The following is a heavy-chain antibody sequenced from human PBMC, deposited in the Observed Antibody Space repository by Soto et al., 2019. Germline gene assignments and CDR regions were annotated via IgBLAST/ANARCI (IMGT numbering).Heavy chain of an antibody. D-gene: IGHD1-26*01. Sequence: GGSLRLSCAASGFTFRSHGMNWVRQAPGKGLEWVAVIWYDGSNKYYADSVKGRFTISRDNSKDTLYLQMDSLRAEDTAVYYCARDDVGATGGFDYWGQGTLVTVSS. CDR2: IWYDGSNK. CDR1: GFTFRSHG. CDR3: ARDDVGATGGFDY. V-gene: IGHV3-33*01. J-gene: IGHJ4*02.